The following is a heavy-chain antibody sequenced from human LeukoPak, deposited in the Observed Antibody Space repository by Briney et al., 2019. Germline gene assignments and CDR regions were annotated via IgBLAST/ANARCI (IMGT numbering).Heavy chain of an antibody. D-gene: IGHD1-26*01. CDR3: ARDKRYSGSTHDY. CDR2: MNTDGTNT. CDR1: GFTFSIHW. V-gene: IGHV3-74*01. J-gene: IGHJ4*02. Sequence: GGSLRLSCAASGFTFSIHWMHWVRQAPGKGLVWVSRMNTDGTNTAYADSVKGRFTISRDNAKNSLYLQMNSLRAEDTAVYYCARDKRYSGSTHDYWGQGTLVTVSS.